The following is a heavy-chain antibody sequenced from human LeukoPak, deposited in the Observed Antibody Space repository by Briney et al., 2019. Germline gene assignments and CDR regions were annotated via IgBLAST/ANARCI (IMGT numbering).Heavy chain of an antibody. J-gene: IGHJ4*02. Sequence: TGGSLRLSCAASGFTVSSNYMSWVRQAPGKGLEWVSVIYSGGSTYYADSVKGRFTISRDNSKNTLYLQMNSLRAEDTAVYYCARDRGYSSSWYAYFDYWGQGTLVTVSS. CDR1: GFTVSSNY. CDR2: IYSGGST. V-gene: IGHV3-66*01. CDR3: ARDRGYSSSWYAYFDY. D-gene: IGHD6-13*01.